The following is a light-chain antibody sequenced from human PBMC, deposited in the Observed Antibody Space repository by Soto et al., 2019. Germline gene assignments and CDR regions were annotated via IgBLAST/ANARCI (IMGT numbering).Light chain of an antibody. CDR1: QSISGE. V-gene: IGKV3-15*01. CDR3: QQGHDWPLT. CDR2: GVS. J-gene: IGKJ2*01. Sequence: EIVMTQSPATLSVSPGERATLSCRASQSISGELAWYQQRPGQPPRLLIYGVSTRATCVPDRFSSSGSGSDFTLTISGLQAEDFAVYYCQQGHDWPLTFGQGTRLDI.